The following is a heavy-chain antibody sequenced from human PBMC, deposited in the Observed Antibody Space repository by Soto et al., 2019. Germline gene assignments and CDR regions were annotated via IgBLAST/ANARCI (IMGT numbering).Heavy chain of an antibody. V-gene: IGHV4-30-2*01. D-gene: IGHD5-18*01. Sequence: SETLSLTCAVSGGSISSGGYSWSWIRQPPGKGLEWIGYIYQSGSTYYNPSLKSRVTLSLDTSKTQFSLKGTSVPAADTGVYSGARGEPSGYKFGPRNVVDYGFDVWGPGTSVTVSS. CDR1: GGSISSGGYS. J-gene: IGHJ6*02. CDR2: IYQSGST. CDR3: ARGEPSGYKFGPRNVVDYGFDV.